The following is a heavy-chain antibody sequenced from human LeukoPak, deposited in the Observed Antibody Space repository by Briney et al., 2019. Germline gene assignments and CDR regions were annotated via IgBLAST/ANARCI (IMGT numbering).Heavy chain of an antibody. Sequence: QPGGSLRLSCAASGFTFSSYEMNWVRQAPGKGLEWISYISRNGNIKFYADSVQGRFTISRDNAGNSLYLHMNSLRADDTAVYYCAREMGWRRIAFWGQGTLVTVSS. CDR2: ISRNGNIK. CDR1: GFTFSSYE. D-gene: IGHD6-19*01. J-gene: IGHJ4*02. CDR3: AREMGWRRIAF. V-gene: IGHV3-48*03.